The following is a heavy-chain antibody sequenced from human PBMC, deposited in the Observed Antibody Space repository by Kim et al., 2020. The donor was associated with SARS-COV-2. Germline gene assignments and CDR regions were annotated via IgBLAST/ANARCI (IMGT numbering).Heavy chain of an antibody. D-gene: IGHD1-1*01. V-gene: IGHV5-10-1*01. J-gene: IGHJ6*02. CDR3: ARRRTDNYGIDV. CDR1: GYSFTSYW. CDR2: IDPSDSYT. Sequence: GESLKISCKGSGYSFTSYWISWVRQMPGKGLEWMGRIDPSDSYTNYSPSFQGHVNISADKSISTAYLQWSSLKASDSAMYYCARRRTDNYGIDVWGQGTTVTVSS.